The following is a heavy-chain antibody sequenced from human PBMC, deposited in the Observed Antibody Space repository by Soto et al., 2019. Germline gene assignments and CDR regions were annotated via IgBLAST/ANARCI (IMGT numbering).Heavy chain of an antibody. CDR3: ARGGTGYSSSWLDY. V-gene: IGHV6-1*01. D-gene: IGHD6-13*01. CDR1: GDSVSSNSAA. Sequence: SQTLSLTCVISGDSVSSNSAASNWIRQSPSRGLEWLGRTYYRSKWYNDYAVSVKSRITINPDTSKNQFSLQLNSVTPEDTAVYYCARGGTGYSSSWLDYWGQGTLVTVSS. J-gene: IGHJ4*02. CDR2: TYYRSKWYN.